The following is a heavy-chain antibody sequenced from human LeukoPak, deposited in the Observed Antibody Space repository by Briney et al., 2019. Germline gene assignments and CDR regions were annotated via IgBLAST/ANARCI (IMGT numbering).Heavy chain of an antibody. CDR3: AKSNVRGTWTTPFDY. CDR1: GFTFSSYW. J-gene: IGHJ4*02. D-gene: IGHD3-10*02. V-gene: IGHV3-74*01. Sequence: GGSLRLSCAASGFTFSSYWVHWVRQAPGKGLVWVSRINSDGSSTSYADSVKGRFTISRDNAKSTLYLQMNSLRAEDTAVYYCAKSNVRGTWTTPFDYWGQGTLVTVSS. CDR2: INSDGSST.